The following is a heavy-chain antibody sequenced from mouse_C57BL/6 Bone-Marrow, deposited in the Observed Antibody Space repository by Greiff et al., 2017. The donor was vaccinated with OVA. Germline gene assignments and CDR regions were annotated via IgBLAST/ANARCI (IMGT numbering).Heavy chain of an antibody. CDR2: IDPEDGET. Sequence: EVKLQQSGAELVKPGASVKLSCTASGFNIKDYYMHWVKQRTEQGLEWIGRIDPEDGETKYAPKFQGKATITADTSSNTAYLQLSSLTSEDTAVYYCARDTTVVEYYFDYWGQGTTLTVSS. CDR1: GFNIKDYY. V-gene: IGHV14-2*01. CDR3: ARDTTVVEYYFDY. D-gene: IGHD1-1*01. J-gene: IGHJ2*01.